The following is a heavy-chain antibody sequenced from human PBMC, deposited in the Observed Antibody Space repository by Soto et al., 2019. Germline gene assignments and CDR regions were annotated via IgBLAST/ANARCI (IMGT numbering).Heavy chain of an antibody. CDR1: GAIVTSGGNY. CDR2: IYDSGVT. D-gene: IGHD5-18*01. Sequence: PSETVSLTCSVSGAIVTSGGNYWSWVREPAGKGLEWSGYIYDSGVTNYTPALKSRVTLSPDRPNNEVAPKLRSVTAADTAVYFCVRDLDHGYTGNVGGNGTLVT. J-gene: IGHJ3*01. CDR3: VRDLDHGYTGNV. V-gene: IGHV4-30-4*08.